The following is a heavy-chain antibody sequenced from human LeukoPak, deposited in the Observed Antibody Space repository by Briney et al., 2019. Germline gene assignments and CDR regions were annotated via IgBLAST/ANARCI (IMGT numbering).Heavy chain of an antibody. CDR2: INHSGST. D-gene: IGHD3-22*01. CDR3: ARDPADYYDSSGYYYRVFDY. J-gene: IGHJ4*02. V-gene: IGHV4-34*01. CDR1: GGSFSGYY. Sequence: SETLSLTCAVYGGSFSGYYWSWIRQPPGKGLEWIGEINHSGSTNYNPSLKSRVTISVETSKNQFSLQLSSVTAADTAVYYCARDPADYYDSSGYYYRVFDYWGQGTLVTVSS.